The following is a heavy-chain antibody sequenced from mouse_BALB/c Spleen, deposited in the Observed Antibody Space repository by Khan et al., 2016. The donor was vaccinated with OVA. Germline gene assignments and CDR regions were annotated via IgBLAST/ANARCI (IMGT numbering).Heavy chain of an antibody. Sequence: QVQLQQSGAELARPGASVKLSCKASGYTFTDYYINWVKQRTGQGLEWIGEISPGSGDTYYNERFKGKATLTADKSSSTAYMQLSSLTSEASAVYFCAGRNYCGYTFAYWGQGTLVTVSA. V-gene: IGHV1-77*01. CDR1: GYTFTDYY. J-gene: IGHJ3*01. CDR2: ISPGSGDT. D-gene: IGHD1-2*01. CDR3: AGRNYCGYTFAY.